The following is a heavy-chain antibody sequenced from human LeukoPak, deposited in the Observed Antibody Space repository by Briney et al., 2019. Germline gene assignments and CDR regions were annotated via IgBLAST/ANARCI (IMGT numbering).Heavy chain of an antibody. CDR1: GYTFTSYA. Sequence: VASVKVSCKASGYTFTSYAMHWVRQAPGQRLEWMGWINAGNGNTKYSQEFQGRVTITRDTSASTAYMELSSLRSEDMAVYYCARGRRKKRYFDWLTDTRAFDIWGQGTMVTVSS. J-gene: IGHJ3*02. CDR3: ARGRRKKRYFDWLTDTRAFDI. CDR2: INAGNGNT. V-gene: IGHV1-3*03. D-gene: IGHD3-9*01.